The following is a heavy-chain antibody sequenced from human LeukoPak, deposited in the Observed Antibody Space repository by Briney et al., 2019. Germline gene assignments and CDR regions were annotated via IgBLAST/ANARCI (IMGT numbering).Heavy chain of an antibody. D-gene: IGHD3-16*02. V-gene: IGHV3-21*03. J-gene: IGHJ4*02. Sequence: GGSLRLSCAASGFTFSSYSMNWVRQAPGEGLEWVSSISSSSSYIYYADSVKGRFTISRDNAKNSLYPQMNSLRAEDTAVYYCARDRGDYVWGSYRLNYFDYWGQGTLVTVSS. CDR1: GFTFSSYS. CDR2: ISSSSSYI. CDR3: ARDRGDYVWGSYRLNYFDY.